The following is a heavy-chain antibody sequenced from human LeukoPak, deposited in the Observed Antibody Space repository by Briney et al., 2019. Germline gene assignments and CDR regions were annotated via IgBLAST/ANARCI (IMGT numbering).Heavy chain of an antibody. CDR3: AGDLISGSGSLGY. Sequence: GGSLRLSCAASGFTFSDYYMTWIRQAPGKGLEWVSYISDSGDTIYYADSVKGRFTISRDNAKNSLFLQMNSLRAEDTAVYYCAGDLISGSGSLGYWGQGTLVTVSS. CDR2: ISDSGDTI. CDR1: GFTFSDYY. J-gene: IGHJ4*02. V-gene: IGHV3-11*04. D-gene: IGHD3-10*01.